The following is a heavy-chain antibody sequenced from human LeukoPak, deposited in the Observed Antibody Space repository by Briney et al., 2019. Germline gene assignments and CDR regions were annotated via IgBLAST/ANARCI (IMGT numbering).Heavy chain of an antibody. V-gene: IGHV4-39*01. CDR3: AKSRGYGLIDK. J-gene: IGHJ4*02. Sequence: SETLSLTCSVPGASLSTSPYYWGWIRQPPGKGLEWIGNIYYTGSTYYNVSLNSRVTISIDTSKNLFSLRLNSMTAADTAVYYCAKSRGYGLIDKWGQGTLVTVSS. D-gene: IGHD5-12*01. CDR2: IYYTGST. CDR1: GASLSTSPYY.